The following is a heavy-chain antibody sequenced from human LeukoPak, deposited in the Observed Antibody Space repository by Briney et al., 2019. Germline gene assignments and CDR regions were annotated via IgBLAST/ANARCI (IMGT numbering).Heavy chain of an antibody. CDR2: IYYSGST. CDR1: GGSISSYY. CDR3: ARDLIPPMYYGGIDP. J-gene: IGHJ5*02. V-gene: IGHV4-59*12. D-gene: IGHD3-10*01. Sequence: SETLSLTCTVSGGSISSYYWSWIRQPPGKGLEWIGYIYYSGSTYYNPSLKSRVTISVDTSKNQFSLKLSSVTAADTAVYYCARDLIPPMYYGGIDPWGQGTLVTVSS.